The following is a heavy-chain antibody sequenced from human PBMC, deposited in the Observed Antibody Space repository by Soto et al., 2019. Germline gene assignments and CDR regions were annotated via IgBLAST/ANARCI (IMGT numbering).Heavy chain of an antibody. Sequence: ISYAAPGFTVSSSARCSDRQTPGKGLEWVSAISGSGGSTYYADSVKGRFTISRDNSKNTLYLQMNSLRAEDTAVYYCAKDPLLWFGETAYDYWGQGTLVTVSS. CDR3: AKDPLLWFGETAYDY. J-gene: IGHJ4*02. CDR2: ISGSGGST. D-gene: IGHD3-10*01. CDR1: GFTVSSSA. V-gene: IGHV3-23*01.